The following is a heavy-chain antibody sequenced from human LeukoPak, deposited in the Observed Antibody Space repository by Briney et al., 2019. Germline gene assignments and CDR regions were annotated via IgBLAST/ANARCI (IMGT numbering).Heavy chain of an antibody. D-gene: IGHD3-10*01. J-gene: IGHJ4*02. CDR3: ARHARAGWFGELAPIDY. CDR1: GGSISSYY. V-gene: IGHV4-59*08. CDR2: IYYSGST. Sequence: SETLSLTCTVSGGSISSYYWSWIRQPAGKGLEWIGYIYYSGSTNYNPSLKSRVTISVDTSKNQFSLKLSSVTAADTAVYYCARHARAGWFGELAPIDYWGQGTLVTVSS.